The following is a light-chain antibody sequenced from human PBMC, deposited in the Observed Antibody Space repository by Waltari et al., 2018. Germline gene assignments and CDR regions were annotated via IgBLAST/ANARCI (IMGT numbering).Light chain of an antibody. CDR1: PTVRATY. J-gene: IGKJ4*01. V-gene: IGKV3-20*01. CDR3: QQYDISPLT. CDR2: DTS. Sequence: IVLTQSPGTLSLSPGERATLFCRASPTVRATYLAWYQQKPGQAPTLVIHDTSSRATGIPDRFSGSGSGTDFSLTISSLEPEDFAVYYCQQYDISPLTFGGGTKVETK.